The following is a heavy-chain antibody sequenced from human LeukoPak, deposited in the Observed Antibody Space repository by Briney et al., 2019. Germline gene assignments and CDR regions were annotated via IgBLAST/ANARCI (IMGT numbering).Heavy chain of an antibody. CDR2: ISSSSSYI. V-gene: IGHV3-21*01. D-gene: IGHD3-9*01. J-gene: IGHJ6*03. CDR3: ARAYDNYYYYYMDV. Sequence: GGSLRLSCAASGFTFSSYGMSWVLQAPGKGLEWVSSISSSSSYIYYADSVKGRFTISRHNAKNSLYLQMNSLRAEDTAVYYCARAYDNYYYYYMDVWGKGTTVTISS. CDR1: GFTFSSYG.